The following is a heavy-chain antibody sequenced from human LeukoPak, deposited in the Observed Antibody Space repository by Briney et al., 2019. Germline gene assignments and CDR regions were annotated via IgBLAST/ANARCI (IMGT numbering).Heavy chain of an antibody. J-gene: IGHJ4*02. CDR1: GFTFSSYT. V-gene: IGHV3-30*04. Sequence: GGSLRLSCAASGFTFSSYTMHWVRQAPGKGLQWVAVISYDGSNKYYADSVKGRFTISRDNSKNTLYLQMNSLRTEDTAVYYCARETTGTTVAGLAYWGQGTLVTVSS. D-gene: IGHD1-7*01. CDR2: ISYDGSNK. CDR3: ARETTGTTVAGLAY.